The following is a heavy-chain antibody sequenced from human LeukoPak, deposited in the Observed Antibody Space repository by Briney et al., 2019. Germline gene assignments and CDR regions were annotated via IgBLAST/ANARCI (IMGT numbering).Heavy chain of an antibody. CDR2: INHSGST. J-gene: IGHJ4*02. V-gene: IGHV4-34*01. Sequence: SETLSLTCAVYGGSFSGYYWSWIRQPPVKGLEWIGEINHSGSTNYNPSLKSRVTISVDTSKNQFSLKLSSVTAADTAVYYCARAIYGGNSGFDYWGQGTLVTVSS. D-gene: IGHD4-23*01. CDR1: GGSFSGYY. CDR3: ARAIYGGNSGFDY.